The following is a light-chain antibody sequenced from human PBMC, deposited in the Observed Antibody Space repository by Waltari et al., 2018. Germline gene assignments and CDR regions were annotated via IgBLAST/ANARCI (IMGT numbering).Light chain of an antibody. CDR1: QSVLYIANEKND. CDR2: WAS. J-gene: IGKJ1*01. V-gene: IGKV4-1*01. Sequence: DIVMTQSPDSLAVSLGERATIHCKSSQSVLYIANEKNDVAWYQQKAGQRPKMLIDWASTRETGVPDRFRGSGSGTDVTLTISSVKAEDVAVYYCQQYYSTPRTFGQGTKVEIK. CDR3: QQYYSTPRT.